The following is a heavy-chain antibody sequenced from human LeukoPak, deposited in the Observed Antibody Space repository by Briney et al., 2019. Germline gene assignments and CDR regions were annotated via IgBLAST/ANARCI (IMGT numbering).Heavy chain of an antibody. CDR2: IYYSGST. J-gene: IGHJ6*02. D-gene: IGHD3-22*01. CDR1: GGSISSYY. Sequence: SETLSLTCTVSGGSISSYYWSWIRQPPGKGLEWIGYIYYSGSTNYNPSLKSRVTISVDTSKNQFSLKLSSVTAADTAVYYCARDGSDYYDSSGTAHYYYYGMDVWGQGTTVTVSS. V-gene: IGHV4-59*01. CDR3: ARDGSDYYDSSGTAHYYYYGMDV.